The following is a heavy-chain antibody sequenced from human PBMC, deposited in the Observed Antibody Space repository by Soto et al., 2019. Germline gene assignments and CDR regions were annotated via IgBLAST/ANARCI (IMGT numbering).Heavy chain of an antibody. Sequence: GGSLRLSCAASGFSFSDYGMSWVRQAPGKGLEWVSAISGSGITFYAGSVKGRFTISRDNSKNTLYLQMNSLRVEDTAIYYCAKDYLRWAQSWGQGTLVTVSS. CDR1: GFSFSDYG. CDR2: ISGSGIT. J-gene: IGHJ5*02. V-gene: IGHV3-23*01. D-gene: IGHD3-16*02. CDR3: AKDYLRWAQS.